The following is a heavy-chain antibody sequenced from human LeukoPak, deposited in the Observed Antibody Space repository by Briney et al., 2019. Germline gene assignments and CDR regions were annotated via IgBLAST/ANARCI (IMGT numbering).Heavy chain of an antibody. CDR1: EYTFTSYY. D-gene: IGHD6-19*01. V-gene: IGHV1-46*01. J-gene: IGHJ4*02. Sequence: ASVKVSCKASEYTFTSYYMHWVRPAPGQGLEWMGIINPSGGSTSYAQKFQGRVTMTRDTSTYTAYMELSSLRSEDTAVYYCARGGGGVAGQLSPDYWGQGTLVTVSP. CDR2: INPSGGST. CDR3: ARGGGGVAGQLSPDY.